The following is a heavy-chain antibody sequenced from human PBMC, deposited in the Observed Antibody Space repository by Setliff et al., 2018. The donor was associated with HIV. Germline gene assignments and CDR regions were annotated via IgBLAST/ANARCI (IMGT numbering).Heavy chain of an antibody. V-gene: IGHV5-51*01. Sequence: GESLTLSCQASGDSSSGYRFASYYIGWVRQTPGKGTEWMGIIYPGDSDAEYNPSFEGQVTIAVDKSISTTHLQWSSLKASDTAIYYCATLIRAVPIDYWGQGTQVTVSS. D-gene: IGHD2-21*01. CDR2: IYPGDSDA. J-gene: IGHJ4*02. CDR3: ATLIRAVPIDY. CDR1: GDSSSGYRFASYY.